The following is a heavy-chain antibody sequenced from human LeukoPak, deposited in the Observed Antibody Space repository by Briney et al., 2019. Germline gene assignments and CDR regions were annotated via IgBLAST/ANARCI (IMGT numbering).Heavy chain of an antibody. CDR1: GGSISSYY. J-gene: IGHJ6*03. Sequence: PETLSLTCTLSGGSISSYYWSWIRQPPGEGLEWGGYIYYSVSTNYNPSLKSRVTISVDTSKNQSSLQLTPVTAADTAVYYCARREPYYNNYMDVWGKGTTVTVSS. CDR2: IYYSVST. CDR3: ARREPYYNNYMDV. D-gene: IGHD1-14*01. V-gene: IGHV4-59*01.